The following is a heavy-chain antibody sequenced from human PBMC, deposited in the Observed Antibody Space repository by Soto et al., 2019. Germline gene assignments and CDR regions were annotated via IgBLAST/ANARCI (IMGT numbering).Heavy chain of an antibody. Sequence: PGGSLRLSCAASGFTFSSYSMNWVRQAPGKGLEWVSYISSSSSTIYYADSVKGRFTISRDNAKNSLYLQMNSLRDEDTAVYYCARDHQLMDTAMGRDYYYYYGMDVWGQGTTVTVSS. CDR2: ISSSSSTI. V-gene: IGHV3-48*02. CDR1: GFTFSSYS. CDR3: ARDHQLMDTAMGRDYYYYYGMDV. J-gene: IGHJ6*02. D-gene: IGHD5-18*01.